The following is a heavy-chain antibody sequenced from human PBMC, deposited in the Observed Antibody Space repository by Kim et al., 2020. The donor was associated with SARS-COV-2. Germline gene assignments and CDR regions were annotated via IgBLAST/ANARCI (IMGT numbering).Heavy chain of an antibody. D-gene: IGHD6-19*01. CDR1: GGSISSYY. J-gene: IGHJ4*02. Sequence: SETLSLTCTVSGGSISSYYWSWIRQPPGKGLEWIGYIYYSGSTNYNPSLKSRVTISVDTSKNQFSLKLGSVTAADTAVYYCARDLGVAGFDYWGQGTLVTVSS. CDR3: ARDLGVAGFDY. V-gene: IGHV4-59*01. CDR2: IYYSGST.